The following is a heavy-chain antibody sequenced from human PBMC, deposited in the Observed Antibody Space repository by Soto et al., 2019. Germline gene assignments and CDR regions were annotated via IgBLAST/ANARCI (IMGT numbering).Heavy chain of an antibody. CDR1: GYTFTSYA. Sequence: QVQLVQSGAEVKKPGASVKVSCKASGYTFTSYAMHWVRQAPGQRLEWMGWINAGNGNTKYSQKFRGRVTITRDTSASTAYMELSSLRSEDTAVYYCARPRDYYGSGSYDYWGQGTLVTVSS. J-gene: IGHJ4*02. CDR3: ARPRDYYGSGSYDY. V-gene: IGHV1-3*01. D-gene: IGHD3-10*01. CDR2: INAGNGNT.